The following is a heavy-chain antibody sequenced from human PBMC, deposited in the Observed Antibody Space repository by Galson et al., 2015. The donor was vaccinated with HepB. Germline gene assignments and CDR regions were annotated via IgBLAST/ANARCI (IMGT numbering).Heavy chain of an antibody. J-gene: IGHJ3*02. D-gene: IGHD2-21*01. CDR1: GFTFSSYG. Sequence: SLRLSCAASGFTFSSYGMHWVRQAPGKGLEWVAVISYDGSNKYYADSVQGRFTISRDNSKNTLYLQMNSLRAEDTAVYYCAKGDTVVVIAIADAFDIWGQGTMVTVSS. CDR2: ISYDGSNK. V-gene: IGHV3-30*18. CDR3: AKGDTVVVIAIADAFDI.